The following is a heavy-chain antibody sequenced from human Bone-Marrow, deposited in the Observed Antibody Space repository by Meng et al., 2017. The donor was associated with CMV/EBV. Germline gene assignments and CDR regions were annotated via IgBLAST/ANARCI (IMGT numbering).Heavy chain of an antibody. V-gene: IGHV1-46*01. CDR3: ARAGSSSVDGMDV. CDR2: INPNGGNT. CDR1: GYTFTSYY. J-gene: IGHJ6*02. Sequence: ASVKVSCKASGYTFTSYYMHWVRQAPGQGLEWMGIINPNGGNTSYAQKFQGRVTITRDTSTSTVYMELGSLRSEDTAVYYRARAGSSSVDGMDVWGQGTTVTVSS. D-gene: IGHD6-6*01.